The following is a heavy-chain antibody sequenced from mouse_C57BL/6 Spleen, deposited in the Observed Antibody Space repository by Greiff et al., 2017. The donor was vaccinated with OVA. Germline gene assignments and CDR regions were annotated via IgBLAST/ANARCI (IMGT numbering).Heavy chain of an antibody. CDR2: IDPEDGET. CDR1: GFNIKDYY. Sequence: VHVKQSGAELVKPGASVKLSCTASGFNIKDYYMHWVKQRTEQGLEWIGRIDPEDGETKYAPKFQGKATITAATSSNTAYLQLSSLTSEDTAVYYCALSDGYYWYFDVWGTGTTVTVSS. CDR3: ALSDGYYWYFDV. D-gene: IGHD2-3*01. V-gene: IGHV14-2*01. J-gene: IGHJ1*03.